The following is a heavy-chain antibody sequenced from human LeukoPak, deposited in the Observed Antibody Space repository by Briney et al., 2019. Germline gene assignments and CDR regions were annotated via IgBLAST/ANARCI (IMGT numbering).Heavy chain of an antibody. J-gene: IGHJ4*02. V-gene: IGHV1-69*13. CDR3: ARDRDGSSSLDY. CDR2: IIPIFGTA. D-gene: IGHD1-26*01. Sequence: ASVKVSCKASGGTFSSYAISWVRQAPGQGLEWMGGIIPIFGTANYAQKFQGRVTITADESTRTAYMELSSLRSEDTAVYYCARDRDGSSSLDYWGQGTLVTVSS. CDR1: GGTFSSYA.